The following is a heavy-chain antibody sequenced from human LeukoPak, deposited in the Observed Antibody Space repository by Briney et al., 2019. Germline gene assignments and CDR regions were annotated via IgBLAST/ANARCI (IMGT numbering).Heavy chain of an antibody. Sequence: PGGSLRLSCAASGFTFSSYAMSWVRQAPGKGLEWASAISGSGGSTYYADSVKGRFTISRDNSKNTLYLQMNSLRAEDTAVYYCARAKEKQSYYFDYWGQGTLVTVSS. D-gene: IGHD1/OR15-1a*01. CDR3: ARAKEKQSYYFDY. CDR2: ISGSGGST. V-gene: IGHV3-23*01. J-gene: IGHJ4*02. CDR1: GFTFSSYA.